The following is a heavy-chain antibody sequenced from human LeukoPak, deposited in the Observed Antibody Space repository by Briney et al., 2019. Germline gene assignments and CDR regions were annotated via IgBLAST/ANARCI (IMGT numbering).Heavy chain of an antibody. Sequence: PSETLSLTCTVSGGSISSYYWSWIRQPPGKGLEWIGYIYYSGSTNYNPSLKSRVTISVDTSKNQFSLKLSSVTAADTAVYYCARELSGSGGVRFDPWGQGTLVTVSS. D-gene: IGHD3-10*01. CDR2: IYYSGST. CDR1: GGSISSYY. CDR3: ARELSGSGGVRFDP. J-gene: IGHJ5*02. V-gene: IGHV4-59*01.